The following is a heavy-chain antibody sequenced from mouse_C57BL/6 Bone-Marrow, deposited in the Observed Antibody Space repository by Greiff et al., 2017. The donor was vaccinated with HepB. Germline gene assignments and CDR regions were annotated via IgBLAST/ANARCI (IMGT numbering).Heavy chain of an antibody. CDR1: GFNIKDDY. D-gene: IGHD2-3*01. V-gene: IGHV14-4*01. Sequence: EVQVVESGAELVRPGASVKLSCTASGFNIKDDYMHWVKQRPEQGLEWIGWIDPENGDTEYASKLQGKATITADTSSNTAYLPLSSLTSEDTAVYYCTTDDGYSGYWGQGTTLTVSS. CDR2: IDPENGDT. J-gene: IGHJ2*01. CDR3: TTDDGYSGY.